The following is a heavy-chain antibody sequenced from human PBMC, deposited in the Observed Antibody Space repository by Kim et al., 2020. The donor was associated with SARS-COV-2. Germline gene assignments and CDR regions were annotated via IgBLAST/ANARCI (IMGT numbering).Heavy chain of an antibody. J-gene: IGHJ4*02. CDR2: INAGNGNT. CDR3: ARGDPSGVVVWFGELFPSDQYFDY. Sequence: ASVKVSCKASGYTFTSYAMHWVRQAPGQRLEWMGWINAGNGNTKYSQKFQGRVTITRDTSASTAYMELSSLRSEDTAVYYCARGDPSGVVVWFGELFPSDQYFDYWGQGTLVTVSS. V-gene: IGHV1-3*01. CDR1: GYTFTSYA. D-gene: IGHD3-10*01.